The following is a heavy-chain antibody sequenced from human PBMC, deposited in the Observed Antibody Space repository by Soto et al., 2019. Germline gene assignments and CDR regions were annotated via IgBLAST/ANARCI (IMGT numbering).Heavy chain of an antibody. CDR3: ARDLGYCSGGSCYDINWFDP. J-gene: IGHJ5*02. V-gene: IGHV3-21*01. CDR2: ISSSSSYI. D-gene: IGHD2-15*01. CDR1: VFTFSSYG. Sequence: GGSLRLSCAASVFTFSSYGMNWVRQAPGKGLEWVSSISSSSSYIYCADSVKGRFTISRDNAKNSLYLQMNSLRAEDTAVYYCARDLGYCSGGSCYDINWFDPWGQGTLVTVSS.